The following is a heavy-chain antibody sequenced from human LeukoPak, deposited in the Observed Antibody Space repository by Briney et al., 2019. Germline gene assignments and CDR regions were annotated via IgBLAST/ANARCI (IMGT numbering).Heavy chain of an antibody. CDR1: GYTFTIYG. CDR3: ARHIVVVTAPYYFDY. J-gene: IGHJ4*02. CDR2: ISAYNGNT. Sequence: ASVKVSCKASGYTFTIYGISWVRQAPGQGLEWMGWISAYNGNTNYAQKLQGRVTMTTDTSTSTAYMELRSLRSDDTAVYYCARHIVVVTAPYYFDYWGQGTLVTVSS. D-gene: IGHD2-21*02. V-gene: IGHV1-18*01.